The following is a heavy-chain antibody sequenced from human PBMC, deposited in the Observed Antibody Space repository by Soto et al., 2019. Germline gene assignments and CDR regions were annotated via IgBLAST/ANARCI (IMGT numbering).Heavy chain of an antibody. V-gene: IGHV6-1*01. CDR2: TYYRSKWYS. Sequence: PSQTLSLSYAISGDSVSSNSAAWNWIRQSPSRGLEWLGRTYYRSKWYSSYAVSVKSRITINPDTSKNQFSLQLNSVTPEDTAVYYCARGPETTMGTFDIWGQGTVVTVSS. D-gene: IGHD5-18*01. CDR3: ARGPETTMGTFDI. CDR1: GDSVSSNSAA. J-gene: IGHJ3*02.